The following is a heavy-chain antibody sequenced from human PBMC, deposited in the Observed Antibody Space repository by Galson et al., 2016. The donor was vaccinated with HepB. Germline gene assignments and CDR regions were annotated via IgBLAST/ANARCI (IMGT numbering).Heavy chain of an antibody. V-gene: IGHV3-23*01. J-gene: IGHJ4*02. CDR2: ISGSGGST. CDR3: AKDRHYYGSGSLFHY. D-gene: IGHD3-10*01. CDR1: GFTFSSYA. Sequence: SLRLSCAASGFTFSSYAMSWVRQAPGKGLEWVSAISGSGGSTYYADSVKGRFTISRDNSKNTLYLQMNSLRAEDTAVYFCAKDRHYYGSGSLFHYWGQGTLVTVSS.